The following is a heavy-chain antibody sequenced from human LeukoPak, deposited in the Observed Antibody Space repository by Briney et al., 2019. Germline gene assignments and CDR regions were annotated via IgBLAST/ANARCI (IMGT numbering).Heavy chain of an antibody. CDR2: IYYSGDT. CDR1: GGSISSYY. CDR3: ASVTVSGSGLLLDY. D-gene: IGHD6-19*01. J-gene: IGHJ4*02. V-gene: IGHV4-59*01. Sequence: PSETLSLTCTVSGGSISSYYWSWIRQPPGKGVEWIGYIYYSGDTNYNPSLKSRVTISLDTSKNQFSPKLSSVTAADTAVYYCASVTVSGSGLLLDYWGQGSLVTVSS.